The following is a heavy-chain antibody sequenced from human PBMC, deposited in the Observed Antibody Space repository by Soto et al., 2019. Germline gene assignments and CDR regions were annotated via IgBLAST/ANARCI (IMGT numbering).Heavy chain of an antibody. D-gene: IGHD5-18*01. J-gene: IGHJ6*02. V-gene: IGHV3-30*18. CDR2: ISYDGSNK. CDR3: AKARVRIQLWFIYGMDV. CDR1: GFTFSSYG. Sequence: GGSLRLSCAASGFTFSSYGMHWVRQAPGKGLEWVAVISYDGSNKYYADSVKGRFTISRDNSKNTLYLQMNSLRAEDTAVYYCAKARVRIQLWFIYGMDVWGQGTTVTSP.